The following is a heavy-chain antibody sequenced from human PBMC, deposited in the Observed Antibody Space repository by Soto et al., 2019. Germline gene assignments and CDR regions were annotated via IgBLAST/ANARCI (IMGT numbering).Heavy chain of an antibody. J-gene: IGHJ5*02. V-gene: IGHV4-30-2*01. CDR1: GDSVSSDDYS. CDR2: ILDSGST. D-gene: IGHD3-22*01. CDR3: ARVQIDYYDSSGFSPWFDP. Sequence: PSETLTLTCDVSGDSVSSDDYSWTWLRQPQGKGLEWIGYILDSGSTYYNPSLKSRVTILVDNSKSQFPLRLSSVTAADTAVYYCARVQIDYYDSSGFSPWFDPWGQGTLVTVSS.